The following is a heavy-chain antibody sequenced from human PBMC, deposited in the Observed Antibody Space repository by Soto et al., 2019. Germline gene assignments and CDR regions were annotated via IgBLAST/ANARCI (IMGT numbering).Heavy chain of an antibody. CDR3: ARCRDGYGPYFQH. J-gene: IGHJ1*01. V-gene: IGHV4-30-4*01. CDR1: GGSISSGDYY. CDR2: IYYSGST. Sequence: QVQLQESGPGLVKPSQTLSLTCTVSGGSISSGDYYWSWIRQPPGKGLEWIGYIYYSGSTYYNPSLKSRVTISVDTSKNQFSLKLRSVTAADTDVYYCARCRDGYGPYFQHWGQGTLGTVSS. D-gene: IGHD5-12*01.